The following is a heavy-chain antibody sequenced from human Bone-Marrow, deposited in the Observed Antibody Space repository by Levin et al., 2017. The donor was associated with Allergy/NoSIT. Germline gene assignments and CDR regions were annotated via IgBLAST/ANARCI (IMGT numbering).Heavy chain of an antibody. CDR2: ISSSSSVI. Sequence: PGGSLRLSCVGSGFTFSSYNMNWVRQAPGKGLQWVSYISSSSSVITYADSVKGRFTISRDNAKESLYLQMNSLRDEDTAVYYCARGGLLEMSTIFYWGQGTLVSVSS. CDR1: GFTFSSYN. V-gene: IGHV3-48*02. D-gene: IGHD5-24*01. CDR3: ARGGLLEMSTIFY. J-gene: IGHJ4*02.